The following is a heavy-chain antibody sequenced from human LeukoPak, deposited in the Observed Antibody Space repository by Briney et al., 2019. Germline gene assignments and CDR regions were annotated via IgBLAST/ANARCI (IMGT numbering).Heavy chain of an antibody. CDR1: GYTFTNSY. Sequence: ASVKVSCKASGYTFTNSYIHWVRQAPGQVLEWMGLINPDGGNTNYAQDFQGRVTLTRDTSISTAYMELSRLRSDDTAVYYCARNVMVRGVRPSYYYMDVWGRGTTVTISS. D-gene: IGHD3-10*01. CDR3: ARNVMVRGVRPSYYYMDV. J-gene: IGHJ6*03. CDR2: INPDGGNT. V-gene: IGHV1-46*01.